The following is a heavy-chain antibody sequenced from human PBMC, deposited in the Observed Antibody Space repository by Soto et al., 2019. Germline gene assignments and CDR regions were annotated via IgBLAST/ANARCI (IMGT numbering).Heavy chain of an antibody. D-gene: IGHD1-20*01. CDR2: ISSSSSAI. Sequence: EVQLVESGGGLVQPGGSLRLSCAASGFTFSSYSMNWVGQAPGKGLEWVSYISSSSSAIYYADSVKGRFTISRDNAKNSLYLQMNSLRDEDTAVYSCARSRGGITGTPNWFDPWGQGTLVTVSS. J-gene: IGHJ5*02. CDR3: ARSRGGITGTPNWFDP. V-gene: IGHV3-48*02. CDR1: GFTFSSYS.